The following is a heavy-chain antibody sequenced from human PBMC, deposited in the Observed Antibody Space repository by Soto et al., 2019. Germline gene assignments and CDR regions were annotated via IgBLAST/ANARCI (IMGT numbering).Heavy chain of an antibody. CDR1: GYTFVAYY. D-gene: IGHD5-12*01. V-gene: IGHV1-2*02. Sequence: QVQLVQSGAEVKKPGAPVKASCKASGYTFVAYYLHWVRQAPGQELEWVGWINPNTGDTNYAQKFQGRVTMTRDTSISTAYMQLGRLRSDDTAIYYCARGYQFDPWGQGTLVTVSS. CDR3: ARGYQFDP. CDR2: INPNTGDT. J-gene: IGHJ5*02.